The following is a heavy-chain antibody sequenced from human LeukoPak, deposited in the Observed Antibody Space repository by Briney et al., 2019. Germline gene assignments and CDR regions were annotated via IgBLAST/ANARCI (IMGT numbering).Heavy chain of an antibody. CDR1: GFTFSSYG. CDR2: INQDGREK. D-gene: IGHD4-17*01. J-gene: IGHJ4*02. Sequence: GGSLRLSCAASGFTFSSYGMHWVRQAPGKGLEWVANINQDGREKYYVDSVKGRFTISRDNTQNSLYLQMNSLRAEDTAVYYCARDINGDGDYWGQGALVTVSS. CDR3: ARDINGDGDY. V-gene: IGHV3-7*01.